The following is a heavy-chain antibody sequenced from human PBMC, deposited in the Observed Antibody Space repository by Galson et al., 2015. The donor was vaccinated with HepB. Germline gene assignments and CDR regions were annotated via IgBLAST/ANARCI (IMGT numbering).Heavy chain of an antibody. CDR1: GFSFSNYK. CDR3: ARVAGRGNSVLYPFNY. CDR2: INPIFGVA. J-gene: IGHJ4*02. D-gene: IGHD1-26*01. Sequence: SVKVSCKASGFSFSNYKISWVRQAPGQGLEWMGAINPIFGVANYAQNFQGRVTITADEYSSTAYMEMSSLTYEDTAVFYCARVAGRGNSVLYPFNYWGQGTLVTVSA. V-gene: IGHV1-69*13.